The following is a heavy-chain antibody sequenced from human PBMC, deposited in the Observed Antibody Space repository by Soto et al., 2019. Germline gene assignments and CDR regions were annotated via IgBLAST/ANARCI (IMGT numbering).Heavy chain of an antibody. J-gene: IGHJ1*01. CDR1: DYIFGDYY. CDR3: VRFSHYNQAILSR. CDR2: INLNDGGT. Sequence: ASVKGSCPTSDYIFGDYYLHWVRQAPEQGLEWMGWINLNDGGTNSPRKFQGRLTMTRDKSITTVYMGLSRLRSDDTAVYFCVRFSHYNQAILSRWAPGTTVTGTS. V-gene: IGHV1-2*02. D-gene: IGHD3-3*01.